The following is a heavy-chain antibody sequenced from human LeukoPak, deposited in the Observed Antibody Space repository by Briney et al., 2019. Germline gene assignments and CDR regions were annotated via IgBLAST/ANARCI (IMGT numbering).Heavy chain of an antibody. V-gene: IGHV5-51*01. CDR3: ARHVYYYDSSGYQTKGFDY. Sequence: GESLKISCKGSGYSFTSYWIGWVRQMPGKGLEWMGIIYPGDSDTRYSPSFQGHVTISADKSISTAYLQWSSLKASDTAMYYCARHVYYYDSSGYQTKGFDYWGQGTLVTVSS. CDR2: IYPGDSDT. J-gene: IGHJ4*02. D-gene: IGHD3-22*01. CDR1: GYSFTSYW.